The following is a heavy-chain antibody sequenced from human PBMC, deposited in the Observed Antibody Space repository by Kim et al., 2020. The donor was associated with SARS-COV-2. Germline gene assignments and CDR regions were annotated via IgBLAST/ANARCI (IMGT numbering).Heavy chain of an antibody. V-gene: IGHV3-33*01. J-gene: IGHJ4*02. CDR1: GFTFSSYG. D-gene: IGHD3-22*01. Sequence: GGSLRLSCAASGFTFSSYGMHWVRQAPGKGLEWVAVIWYDGSNKYYADSVKGRFTISRDNSKNTLYLQMNSLRAEDTAVYYCAREQPHSSGSPLDYWGQGTLVTVSS. CDR2: IWYDGSNK. CDR3: AREQPHSSGSPLDY.